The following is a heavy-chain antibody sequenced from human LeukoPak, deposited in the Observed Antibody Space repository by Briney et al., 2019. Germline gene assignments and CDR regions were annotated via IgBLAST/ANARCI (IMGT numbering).Heavy chain of an antibody. V-gene: IGHV3-48*03. D-gene: IGHD3-22*01. J-gene: IGHJ4*02. CDR1: GFTFSSYE. CDR3: AREKYCYDSSGYYGY. CDR2: ISSSGSTI. Sequence: GGSLRLSCAASGFTFSSYEMSWVRQAPGKGLEWVSYISSSGSTIYYADSVKGRFTISRDNAKNSLYLQMNSLRAEDTAVYYCAREKYCYDSSGYYGYWGQGTLVTVSS.